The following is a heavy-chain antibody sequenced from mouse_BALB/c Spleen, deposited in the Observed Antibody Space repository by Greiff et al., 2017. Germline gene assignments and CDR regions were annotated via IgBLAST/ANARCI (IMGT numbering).Heavy chain of an antibody. Sequence: QVQLQQSGAELMKPGASVKISCKATGYTFSSYWIEWVKQRPGHGLEWIGEILPGSGSTNYNEKFKGKATFTADTSSNTAYMQLSSLTSEDSAVYYCARFDYDDSFDYWGQGTTLTVSS. J-gene: IGHJ2*01. D-gene: IGHD2-4*01. CDR3: ARFDYDDSFDY. CDR2: ILPGSGST. V-gene: IGHV1-9*01. CDR1: GYTFSSYW.